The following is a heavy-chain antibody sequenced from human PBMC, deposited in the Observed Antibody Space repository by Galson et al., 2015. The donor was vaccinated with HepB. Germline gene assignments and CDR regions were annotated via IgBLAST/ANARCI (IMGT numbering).Heavy chain of an antibody. CDR1: GFTFSSYS. V-gene: IGHV3-48*01. Sequence: SLRLSCAASGFTFSSYSMNWVRQAPGKGLEWVSYISSSSSTIYYADSVKGRFTISRDNAKNSLYLQMDSLRAEDTAVYYCARAPPYYDFWSGYYWDYFDYWGQGALVTVSS. CDR2: ISSSSSTI. D-gene: IGHD3-3*01. J-gene: IGHJ4*02. CDR3: ARAPPYYDFWSGYYWDYFDY.